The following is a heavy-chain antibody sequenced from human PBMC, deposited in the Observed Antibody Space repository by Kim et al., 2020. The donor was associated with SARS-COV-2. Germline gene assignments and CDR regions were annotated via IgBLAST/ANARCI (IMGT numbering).Heavy chain of an antibody. D-gene: IGHD3-10*01. J-gene: IGHJ4*02. CDR3: ARVMGQYYYGSGGFDY. Sequence: SLRGRVTMSVATSKNQFSLKLSSVTAADTAVYYCARVMGQYYYGSGGFDYWGQGTLVTVSS. V-gene: IGHV4-4*07.